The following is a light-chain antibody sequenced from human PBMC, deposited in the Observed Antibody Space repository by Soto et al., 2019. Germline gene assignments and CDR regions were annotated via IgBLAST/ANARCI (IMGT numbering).Light chain of an antibody. CDR1: QSVSRN. Sequence: EIVMTQSPDTLSVSPGEGGTLSCRASQSVSRNVAWYQQKPGQAPRLLIYGGSTRVTGIPARLSGSGSGTEFTLTISSLQYEDFAVYYCQQYNNWPPVRTFGQGTKVEIK. V-gene: IGKV3-15*01. J-gene: IGKJ1*01. CDR2: GGS. CDR3: QQYNNWPPVRT.